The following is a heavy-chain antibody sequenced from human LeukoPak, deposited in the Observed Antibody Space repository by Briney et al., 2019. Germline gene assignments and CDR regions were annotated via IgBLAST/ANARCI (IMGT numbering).Heavy chain of an antibody. CDR1: GFTFSNYG. V-gene: IGHV3-30*19. J-gene: IGHJ4*02. CDR3: ARDVVATIRYYFDH. D-gene: IGHD5-12*01. CDR2: ISYDGSNA. Sequence: PGRSLRLSCAASGFTFSNYGMHWVRQTPDKGLEWVAVISYDGSNAYYADSVKGRFAISRDNSKNTLYLQMNSLRAEDTAVYYCARDVVATIRYYFDHWGQGALVTVSS.